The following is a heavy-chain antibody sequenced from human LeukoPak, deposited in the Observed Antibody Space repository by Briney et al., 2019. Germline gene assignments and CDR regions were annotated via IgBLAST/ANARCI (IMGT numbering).Heavy chain of an antibody. J-gene: IGHJ4*02. V-gene: IGHV3-21*01. CDR3: ARGNRPPLAYCGGDCPSHFDY. CDR2: ISSSSSYI. CDR1: GFTFSSYS. Sequence: GGSLRLSCAASGFTFSSYSMNWVRQAPGKGLEWVSSISSSSSYIYYADSVKGRFTISRDNAKNSLYLQMNSLRAEDTAVYYCARGNRPPLAYCGGDCPSHFDYWGQGTLVTVSS. D-gene: IGHD2-21*01.